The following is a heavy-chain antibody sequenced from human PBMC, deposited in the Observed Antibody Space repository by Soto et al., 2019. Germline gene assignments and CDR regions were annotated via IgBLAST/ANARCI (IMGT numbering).Heavy chain of an antibody. CDR2: FDPEDGET. V-gene: IGHV1-24*01. CDR3: ATVLVGGGYEAPDY. J-gene: IGHJ4*02. D-gene: IGHD5-12*01. CDR1: GYTLTEFS. Sequence: ASVKVSCKVSGYTLTEFSMHWVRQAPGQGLEWMGGFDPEDGETIYAQKFQGRVTMTEDTSTDTAYMELSSLRSEDTAVYYCATVLVGGGYEAPDYWGQGTLVTVSS.